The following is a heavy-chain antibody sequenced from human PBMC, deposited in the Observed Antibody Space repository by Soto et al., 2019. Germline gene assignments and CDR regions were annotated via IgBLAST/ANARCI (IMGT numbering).Heavy chain of an antibody. V-gene: IGHV4-34*01. D-gene: IGHD3-16*01. Sequence: KPSETLSLTCAVYGGSFSGYYWSWIRQPPGKGLEWIGEINHSGSTNYNPSLKSRVTISVDTSKNQFSLKLSSVTAADTAVYYCARAFAGFGAYWYFDLWGRGTLVTVSS. CDR2: INHSGST. CDR1: GGSFSGYY. CDR3: ARAFAGFGAYWYFDL. J-gene: IGHJ2*01.